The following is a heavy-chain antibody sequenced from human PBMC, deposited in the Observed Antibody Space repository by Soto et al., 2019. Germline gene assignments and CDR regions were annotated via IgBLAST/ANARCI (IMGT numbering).Heavy chain of an antibody. CDR1: GFNFIRKY. D-gene: IGHD3-10*01. CDR3: ARGLYDSGSFYFDF. V-gene: IGHV3-53*01. CDR2: LYSGGTT. Sequence: EVQLVESGGGLIQPGGSLRLSCAASGFNFIRKYMIWVRQAPGKGLEWVSILYSGGTTYYADSVNGRFTISRDTSESTLYLQMNSLRAEDTAVYYCARGLYDSGSFYFDFWGQGTLVTVSS. J-gene: IGHJ4*02.